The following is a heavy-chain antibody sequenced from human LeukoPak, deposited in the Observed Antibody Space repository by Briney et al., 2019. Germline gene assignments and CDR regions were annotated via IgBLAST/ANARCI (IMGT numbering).Heavy chain of an antibody. CDR3: ARGDPTGAIDY. CDR2: IGTAGDP. D-gene: IGHD3-10*01. J-gene: IGHJ4*02. CDR1: GFTFSSYD. V-gene: IGHV3-13*05. Sequence: GGSLRLSCAASGFTFSSYDMHWVRQATGKGLELVSAIGTAGDPYYPGSVKGRFTISRENAKSSLYLQMYSLRAGDTAVYYCARGDPTGAIDYWGQGTLVTVSS.